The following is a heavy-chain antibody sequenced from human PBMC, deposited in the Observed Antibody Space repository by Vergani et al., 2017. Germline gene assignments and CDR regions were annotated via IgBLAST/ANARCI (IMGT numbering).Heavy chain of an antibody. V-gene: IGHV1-69-2*01. Sequence: EVQLVQSGAEVKKPGATMKISCTVSGYTFTDHYMHWVKPAPGKGLEWMGLVDPEDGETIYAEKFKGRVTIAADTSTDTAHLELSSLRSEDTAVYYCATPQTVTTGGMEVWGQGTTVSVSS. CDR1: GYTFTDHY. D-gene: IGHD4-17*01. CDR3: ATPQTVTTGGMEV. CDR2: VDPEDGET. J-gene: IGHJ6*02.